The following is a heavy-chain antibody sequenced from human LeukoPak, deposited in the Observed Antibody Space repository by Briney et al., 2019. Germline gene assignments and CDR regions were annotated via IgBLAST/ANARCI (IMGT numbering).Heavy chain of an antibody. V-gene: IGHV3-21*01. Sequence: GGSLRLSCAASGFTFSSYSMNWVRQAPGKGLEWVSSISSSSSYIYYADSVKGRFTISRDNAKNSLYLQMNSLRAEDTAEYYCARVSCGGGTCYHSRGWFDPWGQGTLVTVSS. D-gene: IGHD2-15*01. CDR3: ARVSCGGGTCYHSRGWFDP. CDR2: ISSSSSYI. J-gene: IGHJ5*02. CDR1: GFTFSSYS.